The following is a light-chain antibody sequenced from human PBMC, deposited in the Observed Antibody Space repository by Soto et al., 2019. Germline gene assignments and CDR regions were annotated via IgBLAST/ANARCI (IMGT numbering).Light chain of an antibody. V-gene: IGKV1-6*01. CDR3: LQEYNYPYT. CDR2: AAS. Sequence: AIQMTQSPSSLSASVGDRVTITCRASQGIKNDVAWYQQNPGKAPKLLIYAASSLQSGVPPRFSGSGSGTDFTLTISSLQPEDFATYYCLQEYNYPYTFGQGTKLEIK. J-gene: IGKJ2*01. CDR1: QGIKND.